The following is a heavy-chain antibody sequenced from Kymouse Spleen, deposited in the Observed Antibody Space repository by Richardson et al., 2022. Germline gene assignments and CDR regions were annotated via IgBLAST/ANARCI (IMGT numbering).Heavy chain of an antibody. J-gene: IGHJ4*02. Sequence: QVQLQQWGAGLLKPSETLSLTCAVYGGSFSGYYWSWIRQPPGKGLEWIGEINHSGSTNYNPSLKSRVTISVDTSKNQFSLKLSSVTAADTAVYYCARGQITGTSFDYWGQGTLVTVSS. D-gene: IGHD1-7*01. CDR2: INHSGST. CDR3: ARGQITGTSFDY. V-gene: IGHV4-34*01. CDR1: GGSFSGYY.